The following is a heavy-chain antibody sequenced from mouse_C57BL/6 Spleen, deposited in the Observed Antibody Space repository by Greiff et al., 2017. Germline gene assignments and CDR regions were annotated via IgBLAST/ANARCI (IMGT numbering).Heavy chain of an antibody. CDR3: ARDAPSEYRRYAMDY. D-gene: IGHD5-2*01. CDR2: SRNKANDYTT. J-gene: IGHJ4*01. V-gene: IGHV7-1*01. Sequence: EVQVVESGGGLVQSGRSLRLSCATSGFTFSDFYMEWVRQAPGKGLEWIAASRNKANDYTTEYSASVKGRFIVSRDTSQSILYLQMDALRAEGTAFYYCARDAPSEYRRYAMDYWGQGTSVTVSS. CDR1: GFTFSDFY.